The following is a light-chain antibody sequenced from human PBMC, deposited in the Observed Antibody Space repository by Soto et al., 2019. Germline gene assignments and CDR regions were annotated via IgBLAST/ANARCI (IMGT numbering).Light chain of an antibody. CDR2: KVN. CDR1: SSDVGGYHY. CDR3: GSYSFSTAYI. Sequence: QSVLTQPASVSGSPGQSITISCTGTSSDVGGYHYVYWYQLLPGKAPKLILFKVNIRPSGVSYLFSGSKSGNTASLTISGLQAEYVAEYFCGSYSFSTAYIFGTGTKVTVL. J-gene: IGLJ1*01. V-gene: IGLV2-14*01.